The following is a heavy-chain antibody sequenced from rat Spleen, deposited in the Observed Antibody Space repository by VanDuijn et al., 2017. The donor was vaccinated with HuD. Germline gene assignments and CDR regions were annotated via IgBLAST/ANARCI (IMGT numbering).Heavy chain of an antibody. CDR3: TRASYSGAVMYTTDY. Sequence: EVQLVESGGGLVQPGRSLKLSCAASGFTFSDYGMAWVRQAPTKGLEWVATISSSGDNTDCRDSVKGRFTLSRDNARRTLHLQMNSLRSEDTATYYCTRASYSGAVMYTTDYWGQGVMVTVSS. CDR2: ISSSGDNT. V-gene: IGHV5-29*01. CDR1: GFTFSDYG. D-gene: IGHD1-6*01. J-gene: IGHJ2*01.